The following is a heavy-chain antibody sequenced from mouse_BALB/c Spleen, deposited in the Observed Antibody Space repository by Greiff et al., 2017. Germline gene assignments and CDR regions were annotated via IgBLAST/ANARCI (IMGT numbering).Heavy chain of an antibody. CDR1: GFTFSSYA. CDR2: ISSGGSYT. D-gene: IGHD1-1*01. Sequence: DVQLVESGGGLVKPGGSLKLSCAASGFTFSSYAMSWVRQSPEKRLEWVAEISSGGSYTYYPDTVTGRFTISRDNAKNTLYLEMSSLRSEDTAMYYCARGYYGSSYSWFAYWGQGTLVTVSA. V-gene: IGHV5-9-4*01. J-gene: IGHJ3*01. CDR3: ARGYYGSSYSWFAY.